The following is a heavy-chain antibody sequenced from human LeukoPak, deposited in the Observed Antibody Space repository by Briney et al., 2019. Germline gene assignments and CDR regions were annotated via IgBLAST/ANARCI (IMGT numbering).Heavy chain of an antibody. V-gene: IGHV3-7*01. Sequence: GGSLRLSCVVSGFTFKNEGMVCVRQAPGKGLEGVANMKQDGSEQYYGDSVRGRFTISRDNAKNSLYLQMNSLRVADTAVYYCARDADWASDYWGQGTLVTVSS. J-gene: IGHJ4*02. CDR2: MKQDGSEQ. CDR1: GFTFKNEG. D-gene: IGHD3/OR15-3a*01. CDR3: ARDADWASDY.